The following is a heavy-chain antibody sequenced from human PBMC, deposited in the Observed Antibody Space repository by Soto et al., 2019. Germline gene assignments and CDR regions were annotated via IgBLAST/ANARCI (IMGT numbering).Heavy chain of an antibody. D-gene: IGHD3-22*01. CDR2: IYYSGST. CDR1: GGSISSYY. Sequence: SETLSLTCTVSGGSISSYYWSWIRQPPGKGLEWIGYIYYSGSTYYNPSLKSRVTISVDTSKNQFSLKLSSVTAEDTAVYYCARYYDSSGYYSGLDYWGQGTLVTVSS. J-gene: IGHJ4*02. CDR3: ARYYDSSGYYSGLDY. V-gene: IGHV4-30-4*01.